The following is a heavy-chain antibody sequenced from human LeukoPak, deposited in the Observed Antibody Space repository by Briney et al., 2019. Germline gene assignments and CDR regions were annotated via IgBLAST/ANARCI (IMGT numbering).Heavy chain of an antibody. Sequence: PSGTLSLTCTVSGGSISSYYWSWIRHPPGKGLEWIGYIYYSGRTNYNPSLKSRVTISVDTAKNQFSLKLSSVTAADTAVYYCARRSGYSSGWYVRYWGQGTLVTVSS. D-gene: IGHD6-19*01. V-gene: IGHV4-59*08. J-gene: IGHJ4*02. CDR3: ARRSGYSSGWYVRY. CDR1: GGSISSYY. CDR2: IYYSGRT.